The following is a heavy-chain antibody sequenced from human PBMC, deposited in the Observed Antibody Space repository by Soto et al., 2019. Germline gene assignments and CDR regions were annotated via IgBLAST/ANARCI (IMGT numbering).Heavy chain of an antibody. CDR3: ARTNDYGVHRAGGHAFDI. V-gene: IGHV3-53*04. D-gene: IGHD4-17*01. CDR1: GFTVSSNY. Sequence: EVQLVESGGGLVQPGGSLRLSCAASGFTVSSNYMTWVRQAPGKGVTWVSMIYGGGNTYYADSVRGRFTISRHNSKNTLHLQMNSLRAEDTAVYYCARTNDYGVHRAGGHAFDILGQGTMVTVSS. CDR2: IYGGGNT. J-gene: IGHJ3*02.